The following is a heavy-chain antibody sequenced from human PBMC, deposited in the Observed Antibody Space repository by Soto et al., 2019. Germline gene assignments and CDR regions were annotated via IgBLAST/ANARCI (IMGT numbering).Heavy chain of an antibody. CDR2: INPSGGST. CDR3: ASPARPSFLRSHYYFDY. CDR1: GYTFTSYY. D-gene: IGHD3-3*02. Sequence: QVQLVQSGAEVKKPGASVKVSCKASGYTFTSYYMHWVRQAPGQGLEWMGIINPSGGSTSYAQKFQGRVTMTRDTSTSTVYMELSSLRSEDTAVYYCASPARPSFLRSHYYFDYWGQGTLVTVSS. J-gene: IGHJ4*02. V-gene: IGHV1-46*03.